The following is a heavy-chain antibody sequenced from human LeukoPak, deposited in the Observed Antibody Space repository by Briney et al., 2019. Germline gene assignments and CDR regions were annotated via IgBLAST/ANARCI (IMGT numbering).Heavy chain of an antibody. CDR2: IYYSGST. CDR3: ARGEAGLYYDFWSGYSYYFDY. J-gene: IGHJ4*02. V-gene: IGHV4-61*08. Sequence: SETLSLTCTVSGGSISSGDYYWSWIRQPPGKGLEWIGYIYYSGSTNYNPSPKSRVTISVDTSKNQFSLKLSSVTAADTAVYYCARGEAGLYYDFWSGYSYYFDYWGQGTLVTVSS. D-gene: IGHD3-3*01. CDR1: GGSISSGDYY.